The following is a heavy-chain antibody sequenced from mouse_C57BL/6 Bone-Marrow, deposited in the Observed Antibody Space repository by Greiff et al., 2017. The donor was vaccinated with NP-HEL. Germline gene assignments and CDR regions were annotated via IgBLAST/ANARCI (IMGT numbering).Heavy chain of an antibody. V-gene: IGHV1-81*01. CDR3: PLTTVADWYFDV. CDR2: IYPRSGNT. Sequence: QVQLQQSGAELARPGASVKLSCKASGYTFTSYGISWVKQRTGQGLEWIGEIYPRSGNTYYNEKFKGKATLTADKSSSTAYMELRSLTSEDSAVYFCPLTTVADWYFDVWGTGTTVTVSS. J-gene: IGHJ1*03. D-gene: IGHD1-1*01. CDR1: GYTFTSYG.